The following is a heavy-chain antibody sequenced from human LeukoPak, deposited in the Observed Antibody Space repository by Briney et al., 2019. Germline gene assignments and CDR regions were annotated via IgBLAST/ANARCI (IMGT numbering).Heavy chain of an antibody. CDR1: GYTFTGYY. Sequence: ASVKVSCKASGYTFTGYYMHWVRQAPGQGLEWMGWINPNSGGTNYAQKFQGRVTMTRDTSISTAYMELSRLRSDDTAVYYCARRHYCYGSGSYPYYYFDYWGQGTLVTVSS. D-gene: IGHD3-10*01. V-gene: IGHV1-2*02. CDR2: INPNSGGT. CDR3: ARRHYCYGSGSYPYYYFDY. J-gene: IGHJ4*02.